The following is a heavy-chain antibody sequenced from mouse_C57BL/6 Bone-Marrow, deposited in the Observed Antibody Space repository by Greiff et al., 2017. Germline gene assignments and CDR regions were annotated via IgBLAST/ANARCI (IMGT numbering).Heavy chain of an antibody. Sequence: VMLVESGPGLVQPSQSLSITCTVSGFSLTSYGVHWVRQSPGKGLEWLGVIWSGGSTDYNAAFISRLSISKDNSKSQVFFKMNSLQADDTAIYXCARNIYYYGSSLDYWGQGTTLTVSS. CDR2: IWSGGST. CDR1: GFSLTSYG. CDR3: ARNIYYYGSSLDY. D-gene: IGHD1-1*01. J-gene: IGHJ2*01. V-gene: IGHV2-2*01.